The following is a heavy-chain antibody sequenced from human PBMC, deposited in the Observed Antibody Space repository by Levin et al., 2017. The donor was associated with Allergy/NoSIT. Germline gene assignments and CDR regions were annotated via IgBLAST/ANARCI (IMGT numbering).Heavy chain of an antibody. Sequence: ASVKVSCAASGFTFSSYSMSWVRQAPGKGLEWVSGISDSGGSTYHADSVKGRFTISRDNSKNTLFLQMNSLRAEDTAVYYCAKGSSGWRYWGQGTLVTVSS. J-gene: IGHJ4*02. D-gene: IGHD6-19*01. CDR3: AKGSSGWRY. CDR1: GFTFSSYS. V-gene: IGHV3-23*01. CDR2: ISDSGGST.